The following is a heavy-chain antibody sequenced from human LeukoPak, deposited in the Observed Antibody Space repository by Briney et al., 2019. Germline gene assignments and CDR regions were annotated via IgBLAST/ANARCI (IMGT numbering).Heavy chain of an antibody. Sequence: ASVKVSCKFSGYTLTELSMHWVRQAPGKGLEWMGGFDPEDGETIYAQKFQGRVTMTEDTSTDTAYMELSSLRSEDTAVYYCATGGSYYSSHFDYWGQGTLVTVSS. CDR1: GYTLTELS. CDR3: ATGGSYYSSHFDY. J-gene: IGHJ4*02. D-gene: IGHD1-26*01. CDR2: FDPEDGET. V-gene: IGHV1-24*01.